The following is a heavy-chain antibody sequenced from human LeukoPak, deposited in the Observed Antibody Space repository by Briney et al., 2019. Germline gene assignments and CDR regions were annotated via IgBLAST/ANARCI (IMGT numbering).Heavy chain of an antibody. CDR1: GYSISSGYY. J-gene: IGHJ3*02. V-gene: IGHV4-38-2*02. Sequence: SETLSLTCTVSGYSISSGYYWGWIRQPPGKGLEWIGSIYHSGSTYYNPSLKSRVTISVDTSKNQFSLKLSSVTAADTAVYYCARDRGQRLNDAFDIWGQGTMVTVSS. CDR3: ARDRGQRLNDAFDI. D-gene: IGHD3-16*01. CDR2: IYHSGST.